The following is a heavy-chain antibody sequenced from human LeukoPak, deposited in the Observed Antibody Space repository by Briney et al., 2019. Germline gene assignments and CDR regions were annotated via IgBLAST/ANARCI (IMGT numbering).Heavy chain of an antibody. D-gene: IGHD3-22*01. CDR3: AREDSSGYYYPGWYLDY. V-gene: IGHV4-59*12. CDR2: IFDSATT. Sequence: SETLSLTCTVSGGSISTSYWSWIRQPPGKGLEWIGYIFDSATTSYNPSLRGRPTITIDRSKNQFSLKLSSVTAADTAVYFCAREDSSGYYYPGWYLDYWGQGTLVTVSS. CDR1: GGSISTSY. J-gene: IGHJ4*02.